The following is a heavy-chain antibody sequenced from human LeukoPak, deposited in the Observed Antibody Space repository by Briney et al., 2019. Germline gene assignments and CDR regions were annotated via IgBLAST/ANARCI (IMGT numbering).Heavy chain of an antibody. D-gene: IGHD3-9*01. CDR2: IHYSGRT. J-gene: IGHJ4*02. CDR3: ARGPPVDYDVLAGYYRFDY. Sequence: ASETLSLTCAVPGGSFNGYYWGWIRQPPGKGREWIGGIHYSGRTKYNPSLKSRVTISVDTSKNQFSLKLQSVTAADTAVYYCARGPPVDYDVLAGYYRFDYWGQGTLVTVSS. CDR1: GGSFNGYY. V-gene: IGHV4-34*01.